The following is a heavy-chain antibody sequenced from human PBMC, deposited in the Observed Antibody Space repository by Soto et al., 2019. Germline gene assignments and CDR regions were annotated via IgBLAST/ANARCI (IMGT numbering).Heavy chain of an antibody. Sequence: VQLVQSGTEVKKPGASVRISCKASGYTFNAYAIYWVRQAPGQSLEWMGWVNAGLGNTEYAQKFQGRVTITRDTSANTAYMDLTSLTSEDTAVYYCARGGYCSGGRCYIWFDPWGQGTLVTVSS. D-gene: IGHD2-15*01. J-gene: IGHJ5*02. CDR1: GYTFNAYA. CDR2: VNAGLGNT. CDR3: ARGGYCSGGRCYIWFDP. V-gene: IGHV1-3*01.